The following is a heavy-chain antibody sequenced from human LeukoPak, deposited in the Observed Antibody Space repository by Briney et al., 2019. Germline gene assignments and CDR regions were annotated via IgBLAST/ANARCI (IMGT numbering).Heavy chain of an antibody. CDR3: AKTLFGFSYGKIDY. Sequence: GGSLRLSCATSEFTFRSHAMNWVRQAPGKGLEWVSSISDTGDTYYADSVKGRFTISRDNSRNTLYLQMSSLRAEDTAIYYCAKTLFGFSYGKIDYWGQGTTVTVSS. V-gene: IGHV3-23*01. D-gene: IGHD5-18*01. CDR2: ISDTGDT. J-gene: IGHJ4*03. CDR1: EFTFRSHA.